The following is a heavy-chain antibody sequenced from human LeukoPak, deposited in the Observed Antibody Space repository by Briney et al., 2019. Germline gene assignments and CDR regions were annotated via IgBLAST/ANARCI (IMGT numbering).Heavy chain of an antibody. J-gene: IGHJ4*02. V-gene: IGHV3-21*01. CDR1: GFTFSSYS. CDR3: ARVRPPYSSSWYATIDY. CDR2: ISGSSSYI. D-gene: IGHD6-13*01. Sequence: EPGGSLRLSCAASGFTFSSYSMNWVRQAPGKGLEWVSSISGSSSYIYYADSVKGRSTISRDNAKNSLYLQMNSLRAEDTAVYYCARVRPPYSSSWYATIDYWGQGTLVTVSS.